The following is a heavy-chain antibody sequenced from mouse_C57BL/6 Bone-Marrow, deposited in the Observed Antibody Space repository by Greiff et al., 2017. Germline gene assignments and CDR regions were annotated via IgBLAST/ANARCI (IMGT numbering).Heavy chain of an antibody. CDR1: GYTFTSYW. D-gene: IGHD2-1*01. J-gene: IGHJ1*03. CDR2: IDPSDSYT. V-gene: IGHV1-69*01. Sequence: QVQLQQPGAELVLPGASVKLSCKASGYTFTSYWMHWVKQRPGQGLEWIGAIDPSDSYTNYNQKFKGKSTLTVDKSSSTAYMQLSSLTSEDSAVYYCARWGHGNYWYFDVWGTGTTVTVSS. CDR3: ARWGHGNYWYFDV.